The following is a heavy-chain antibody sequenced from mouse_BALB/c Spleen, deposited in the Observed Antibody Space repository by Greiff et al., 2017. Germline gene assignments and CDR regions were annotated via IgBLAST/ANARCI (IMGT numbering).Heavy chain of an antibody. D-gene: IGHD1-1*01. CDR2: IYPYNGGT. Sequence: VQLKQSGPELVKPGASVKISCKASGYTFTDYNMHWVKQSHGKSLEWIGYIYPYNGGTGYNQKFKSKATLTVDNSSSTAYMERRSLTSEDSAVYYCARPYGSSHYYAMDYWGQGTSVTVSS. CDR1: GYTFTDYN. V-gene: IGHV1S29*02. J-gene: IGHJ4*01. CDR3: ARPYGSSHYYAMDY.